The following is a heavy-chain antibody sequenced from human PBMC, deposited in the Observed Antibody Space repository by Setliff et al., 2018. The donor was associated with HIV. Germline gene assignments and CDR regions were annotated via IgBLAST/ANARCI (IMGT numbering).Heavy chain of an antibody. Sequence: ASVKVSCKASGYTFTNYAINWVRQAPGQGLEWMGWINTNTGNPTYAQGFTGRFVFSLDTSVSTAYLQISSLKAEDTAVYYCARGSGGHTTMIVVAFDYWGQGTLVTVSS. CDR2: INTNTGNP. V-gene: IGHV7-4-1*02. CDR1: GYTFTNYA. D-gene: IGHD3-22*01. J-gene: IGHJ4*02. CDR3: ARGSGGHTTMIVVAFDY.